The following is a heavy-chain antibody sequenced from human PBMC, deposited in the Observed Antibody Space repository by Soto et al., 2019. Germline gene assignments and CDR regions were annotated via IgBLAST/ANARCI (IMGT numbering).Heavy chain of an antibody. Sequence: EVQLVESGGGLVQPGGSLRLSCAASGFTFSSYWMSWVRQAPGKGLEWVANIKQDETEKYYVDSVKGRFTISRDNAKNSLYLQMNSLRAEDTAVYYCARLVRAAANDYWGQGTLVTVSS. CDR3: ARLVRAAANDY. CDR1: GFTFSSYW. CDR2: IKQDETEK. J-gene: IGHJ4*02. D-gene: IGHD1-26*01. V-gene: IGHV3-7*04.